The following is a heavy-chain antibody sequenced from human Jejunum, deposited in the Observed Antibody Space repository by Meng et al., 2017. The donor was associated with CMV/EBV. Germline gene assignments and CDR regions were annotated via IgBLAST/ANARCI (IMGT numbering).Heavy chain of an antibody. CDR2: IQGGNTNT. J-gene: IGHJ4*02. D-gene: IGHD3-3*01. CDR3: ARYYDFWGGSANVYYFDY. CDR1: FA. Sequence: FAMCWVRQAPGNGLEWVSTIQGGNTNTYYAGSVKGRFAISRDNSGSALFLQMNSLRAEDTAVYYCARYYDFWGGSANVYYFDYWGQGTLVTVSS. V-gene: IGHV3-23*03.